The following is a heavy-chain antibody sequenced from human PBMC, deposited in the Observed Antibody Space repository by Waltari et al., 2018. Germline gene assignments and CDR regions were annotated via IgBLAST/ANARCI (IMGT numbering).Heavy chain of an antibody. D-gene: IGHD3-3*01. V-gene: IGHV1-2*02. CDR3: AILGHDFWSGYHSSGIFTGVDV. J-gene: IGHJ6*02. CDR2: INPKSGGR. Sequence: QVQLVQSGAEVKKPGASVKVSCKPSGYTLTDYYMHWVRQAPGQGLEWMGWINPKSGGRNYAQQFQGRVTMTSETSINTAFMELPSLRSDDTAIYYCAILGHDFWSGYHSSGIFTGVDVWGQGTTVTVSS. CDR1: GYTLTDYY.